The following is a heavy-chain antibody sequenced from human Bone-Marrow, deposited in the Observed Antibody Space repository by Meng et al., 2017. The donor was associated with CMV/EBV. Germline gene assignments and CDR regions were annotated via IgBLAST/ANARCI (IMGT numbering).Heavy chain of an antibody. CDR3: ARGPLLYNWNYSLLDY. Sequence: GGSLRLSCAASGFTFSSYAMSWVRQAPGKGLEWVSTISGSGVSTYYADSVKGRFTISRDNSKNTLYLQMNSLRAEDTAVYYCARGPLLYNWNYSLLDYWGQGPRVTGSS. CDR1: GFTFSSYA. CDR2: ISGSGVST. V-gene: IGHV3-23*01. J-gene: IGHJ4*02. D-gene: IGHD1-7*01.